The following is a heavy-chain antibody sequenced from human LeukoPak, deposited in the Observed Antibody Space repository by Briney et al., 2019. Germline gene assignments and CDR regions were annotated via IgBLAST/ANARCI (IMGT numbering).Heavy chain of an antibody. CDR3: ARARALQYDILTGYSFFDY. D-gene: IGHD3-9*01. CDR2: IYYSGST. CDR1: GGSISSGGYY. J-gene: IGHJ4*02. V-gene: IGHV4-31*03. Sequence: SETLSLTCTVSGGSISSGGYYWRWIRQHPGKGLEWIGYIYYSGSTYYNPSLKSRVTISVDTSKNQFSLKLSSVTAADTAVYYCARARALQYDILTGYSFFDYWGQGTLVTVSS.